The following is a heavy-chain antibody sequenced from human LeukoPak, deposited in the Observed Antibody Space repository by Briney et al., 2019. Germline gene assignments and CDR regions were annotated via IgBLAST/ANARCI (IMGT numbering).Heavy chain of an antibody. V-gene: IGHV1-46*01. D-gene: IGHD3-10*01. Sequence: SVKDSSMAYGYTFTSYYMHWVRQPPAQGHEKMGIINPSGGSTSYAQKFQGRVTMTRDTSTSTVYMELSSLRSEDTAVYYCAREQHGSGSYYALGDYWGQGTLVTVSS. J-gene: IGHJ4*02. CDR2: INPSGGST. CDR3: AREQHGSGSYYALGDY. CDR1: GYTFTSYY.